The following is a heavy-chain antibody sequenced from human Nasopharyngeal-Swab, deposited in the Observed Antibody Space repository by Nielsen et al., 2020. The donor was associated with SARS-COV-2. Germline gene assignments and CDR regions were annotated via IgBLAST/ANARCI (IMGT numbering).Heavy chain of an antibody. Sequence: RQAPGKALEWLALIYWDDDKRYRPSLKSRLTITKDSSKNQVVLTMTNMDPVDTATYYCARAYYYDSSGCHFDYWGQGTLVTV. D-gene: IGHD3-22*01. V-gene: IGHV2-5*02. CDR2: IYWDDDK. J-gene: IGHJ4*02. CDR3: ARAYYYDSSGCHFDY.